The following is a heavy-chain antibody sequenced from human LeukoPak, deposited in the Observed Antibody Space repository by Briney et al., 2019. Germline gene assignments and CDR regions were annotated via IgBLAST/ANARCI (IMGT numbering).Heavy chain of an antibody. CDR3: ARARYSSSWSNYYYYMDV. CDR2: IYDSGSS. CDR1: GGSISSYS. Sequence: SGTLSLTCTASGGSISSYSWSWIRQPPGKGLEWIGYIYDSGSSKYNPSLKSRVTISLDTSKNQFSLKLSSVTAADTAVYYCARARYSSSWSNYYYYMDVWGKGTTVTIFS. D-gene: IGHD6-13*01. J-gene: IGHJ6*03. V-gene: IGHV4-59*01.